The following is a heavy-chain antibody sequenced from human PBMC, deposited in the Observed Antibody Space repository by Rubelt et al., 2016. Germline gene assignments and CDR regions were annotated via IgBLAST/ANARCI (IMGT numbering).Heavy chain of an antibody. CDR3: TFIVVVPAASGMDV. V-gene: IGHV1-46*01. CDR2: INPSGGST. J-gene: IGHJ6*02. Sequence: GSGYTFTSYYMHWVRQAPGQGLEWMGIINPSGGSTSYAQKFQGRVTMTRDPSPSTVYMELSSLRSEDTAVYYCTFIVVVPAASGMDVWGQGTTATVSS. D-gene: IGHD2-2*01. CDR1: GYTFTSYY.